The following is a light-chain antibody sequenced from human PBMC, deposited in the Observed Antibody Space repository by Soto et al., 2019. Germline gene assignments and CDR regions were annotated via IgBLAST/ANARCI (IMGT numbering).Light chain of an antibody. CDR3: VQALQPPWT. J-gene: IGKJ1*01. Sequence: DIVMTQSPLSLPVTPGEPASISCRSSQSLLHSNGYNYLDWYLQKPGQSPQLLIYLGSNRASGVPDRFSGRGSGTDFTLKISRVEAEDVGVYYCVQALQPPWTFGQGTKVEIK. V-gene: IGKV2-28*01. CDR2: LGS. CDR1: QSLLHSNGYNY.